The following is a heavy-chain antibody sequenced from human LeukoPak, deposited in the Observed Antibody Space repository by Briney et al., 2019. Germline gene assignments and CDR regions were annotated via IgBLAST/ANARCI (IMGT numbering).Heavy chain of an antibody. CDR1: GFTFSIYW. Sequence: PGGSLRLSCAASGFTFSIYWMSWVRQAPEKGLEWVANIKQDESEKYYVDSVKCRFTVSRDNAKNSLYLQMDSLRVEDTAVYYCARPRGYCSGGSCFPSDYWGQGTLVTVSS. V-gene: IGHV3-7*03. D-gene: IGHD2-15*01. J-gene: IGHJ4*02. CDR3: ARPRGYCSGGSCFPSDY. CDR2: IKQDESEK.